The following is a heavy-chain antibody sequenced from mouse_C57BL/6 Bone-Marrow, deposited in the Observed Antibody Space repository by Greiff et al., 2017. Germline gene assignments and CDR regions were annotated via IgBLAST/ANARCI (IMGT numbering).Heavy chain of an antibody. Sequence: EVKVVESGGDLVKPGGSLKLSCAASGFTFSSYGMSWVRQTPDQRLEWVATISSGGSYTYSPDSVKGRFTISRDNAKNTLYLQRSSLKSEDTAMYYWARRGYGSNVDDWGQGTTLTGAS. J-gene: IGHJ2*01. CDR3: ARRGYGSNVDD. D-gene: IGHD1-1*01. CDR1: GFTFSSYG. CDR2: ISSGGSYT. V-gene: IGHV5-6*02.